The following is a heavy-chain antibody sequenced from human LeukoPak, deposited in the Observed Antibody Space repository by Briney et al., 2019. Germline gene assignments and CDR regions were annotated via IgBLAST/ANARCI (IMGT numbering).Heavy chain of an antibody. CDR3: ARDLEGATVYYYYYYMDV. Sequence: GGSLRLSCAASGFTCSPCGMTWVRQAPGKGLEWVSVIYSGGSTYYADSVKGRFTISRDNSKNTLYLQMNSLRDEDTAVYYCARDLEGATVYYYYYYMDVWGKGTTVTVSS. D-gene: IGHD1-26*01. CDR2: IYSGGST. CDR1: GFTCSPCG. V-gene: IGHV3-53*01. J-gene: IGHJ6*03.